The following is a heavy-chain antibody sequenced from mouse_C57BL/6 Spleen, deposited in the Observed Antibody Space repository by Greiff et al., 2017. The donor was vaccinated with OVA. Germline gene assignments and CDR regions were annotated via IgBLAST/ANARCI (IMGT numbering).Heavy chain of an antibody. CDR1: GYTFTSYW. Sequence: QVQLQQPGAELVKPGASVKMSCKASGYTFTSYWITWVKQRPGQGLEWIGDIYPGSGSTNYNEKFKSKATLTVDKSSSTAYMQLSSLTSEDSAVYYCARSGSYYDYGGGIYYAMDYWGQGTSVTVSS. CDR3: ARSGSYYDYGGGIYYAMDY. J-gene: IGHJ4*01. CDR2: IYPGSGST. V-gene: IGHV1-55*01. D-gene: IGHD2-4*01.